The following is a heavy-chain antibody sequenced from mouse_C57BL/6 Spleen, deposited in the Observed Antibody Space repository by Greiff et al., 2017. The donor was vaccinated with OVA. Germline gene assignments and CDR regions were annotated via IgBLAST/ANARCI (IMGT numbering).Heavy chain of an antibody. CDR2: IDPENGDT. CDR1: GFNIKDDY. V-gene: IGHV14-4*01. J-gene: IGHJ2*01. D-gene: IGHD1-1*01. Sequence: EVQLQESGAELVRPGASVKLSCTASGFNIKDDYMHWVKQRPEQGLEWIGWIDPENGDTEYASKFQGKATITADTSSNTAYLQLSSLTSEDTAVYYCTTDYYGSGGDYWGQGTTLTVSS. CDR3: TTDYYGSGGDY.